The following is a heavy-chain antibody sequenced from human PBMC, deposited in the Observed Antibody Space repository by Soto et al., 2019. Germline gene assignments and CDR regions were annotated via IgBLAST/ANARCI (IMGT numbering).Heavy chain of an antibody. J-gene: IGHJ5*02. CDR1: GFTFTSSA. D-gene: IGHD3-10*01. V-gene: IGHV1-58*01. Sequence: QMQLVQSGPEVKKPGTSVKVSCKASGFTFTSSAVQWVRQARGQRLEWIGWIVVGSGNTNYAQKFQERVTITRDMSTSTAYMELSSLRSEDTAVYYCAAGRRENLLLWFGEFPFDPWGQGTLVTVSS. CDR2: IVVGSGNT. CDR3: AAGRRENLLLWFGEFPFDP.